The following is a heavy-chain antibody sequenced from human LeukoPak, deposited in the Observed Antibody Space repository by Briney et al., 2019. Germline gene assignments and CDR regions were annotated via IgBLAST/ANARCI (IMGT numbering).Heavy chain of an antibody. CDR3: AREYGSGSYFDY. V-gene: IGHV4-31*03. Sequence: TSQTLSLTCTVSGDSINSDNYYWNWIRQHPGKGLEWIGYISYSGIPYYNPSLKSRVTISVDTSKNQSSLMLSSVTAADTAVYYCAREYGSGSYFDYWGQGTLVTVSS. D-gene: IGHD3-10*01. J-gene: IGHJ4*02. CDR2: ISYSGIP. CDR1: GDSINSDNYY.